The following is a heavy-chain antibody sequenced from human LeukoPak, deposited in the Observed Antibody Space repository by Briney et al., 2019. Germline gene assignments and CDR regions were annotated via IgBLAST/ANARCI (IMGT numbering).Heavy chain of an antibody. D-gene: IGHD6-19*01. CDR2: ISSSSSYI. Sequence: GGSLRFSCAASGFTFSSYSMNWVRQAPGKGLEWVSSISSSSSYIYYADSVKGRFTISRDNAKNSLYPQMNSLRAEDTAVYYCARGWQWLAFDYWGQGTLVTVSS. J-gene: IGHJ4*02. CDR1: GFTFSSYS. V-gene: IGHV3-21*01. CDR3: ARGWQWLAFDY.